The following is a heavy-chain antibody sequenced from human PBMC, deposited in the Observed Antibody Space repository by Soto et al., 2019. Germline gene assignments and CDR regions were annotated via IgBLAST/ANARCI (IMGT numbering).Heavy chain of an antibody. CDR1: GGSFSGYY. J-gene: IGHJ5*02. D-gene: IGHD3-10*01. CDR3: ARGLTMVRGVTGGWFDP. CDR2: INHSGST. V-gene: IGHV4-34*01. Sequence: QVQLQQWGAGLLKPSETLSLTCAVYGGSFSGYYWSWIRQPPGKGLEWIGEINHSGSTNYNPSRKSRVTLAVDTSKNQFSLKLSSVTAADTAVYYCARGLTMVRGVTGGWFDPWGQGTLVTVSS.